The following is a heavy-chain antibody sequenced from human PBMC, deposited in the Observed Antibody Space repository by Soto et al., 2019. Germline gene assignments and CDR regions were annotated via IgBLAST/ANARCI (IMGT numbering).Heavy chain of an antibody. V-gene: IGHV4-34*01. J-gene: IGHJ6*03. D-gene: IGHD2-15*01. CDR3: AREHNNCSGGSCYGDLDV. Sequence: AETLSHTCSVYGGSFRGSYWSWIRQPPRKGLEWIGEINHSGSTNYNPSLKSRVTISVDTSKNQFSLKLSSVTAADTAVYYCAREHNNCSGGSCYGDLDVWGKGTTVTVS. CDR2: INHSGST. CDR1: GGSFRGSY.